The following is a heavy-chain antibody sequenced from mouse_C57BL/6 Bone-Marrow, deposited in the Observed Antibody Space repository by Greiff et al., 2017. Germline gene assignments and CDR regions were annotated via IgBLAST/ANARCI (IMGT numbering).Heavy chain of an antibody. CDR2: INPYNGGT. Sequence: VQLQQSGPVLVKPGASVKMSCKASGYTFTDYYMNWVKPSHGKSLEWIGVINPYNGGTSYNQKFKGKAKLTVDKSSSTAYRELNSLTSEDSAVYYCARGGWFAYWGQGTLVTGAA. CDR3: ARGGWFAY. J-gene: IGHJ3*01. CDR1: GYTFTDYY. V-gene: IGHV1-19*01.